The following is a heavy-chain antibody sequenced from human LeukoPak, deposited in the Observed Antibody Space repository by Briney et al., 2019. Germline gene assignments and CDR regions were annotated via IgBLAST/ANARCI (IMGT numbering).Heavy chain of an antibody. CDR1: GGSFSGYY. CDR3: ARGRRKYCSSTSCPPNYYYYGMDV. V-gene: IGHV4-34*01. J-gene: IGHJ6*02. D-gene: IGHD2-2*01. Sequence: SETLSLTCAVYGGSFSGYYWGWIRQPPGKGLEWIGEINHSGSTNYNPSLKSRVTISVDTSKNQFTLKLSSVTAADTAVYYCARGRRKYCSSTSCPPNYYYYGMDVWGQGTTVTVSS. CDR2: INHSGST.